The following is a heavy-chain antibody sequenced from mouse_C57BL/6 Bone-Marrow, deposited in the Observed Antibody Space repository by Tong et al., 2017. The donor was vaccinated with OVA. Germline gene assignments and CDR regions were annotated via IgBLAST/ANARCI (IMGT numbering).Heavy chain of an antibody. Sequence: EVQLHESGTDLVKYGTSVKISCQASGYTFTDYNMHCVQQSHGKSLEWIGYIYPFNGGTDYNQKFKSKSTMTADTSSNTAYLQIRSLTSEDTDVYDCNAPDDYGAMDYWGQRTSVTV. CDR2: IYPFNGGT. CDR1: GYTFTDYN. CDR3: NAPDDYGAMDY. V-gene: IGHV1S29*02. J-gene: IGHJ4*01.